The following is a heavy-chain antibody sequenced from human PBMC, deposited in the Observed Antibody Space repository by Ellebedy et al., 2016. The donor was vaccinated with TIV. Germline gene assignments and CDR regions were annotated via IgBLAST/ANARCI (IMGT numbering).Heavy chain of an antibody. D-gene: IGHD6-19*01. CDR3: ARDSKKGWAFDI. CDR1: GGSINTYY. V-gene: IGHV4-59*12. J-gene: IGHJ3*02. CDR2: VHYTGRT. Sequence: SETLSLTCTVSGGSINTYYWSWIRQPPGKGLEYIGYVHYTGRTNYNPSLKSRVTLSVDSFKNQFSLKLNSVTAADTAVYYCARDSKKGWAFDIWGQGTMVTVSS.